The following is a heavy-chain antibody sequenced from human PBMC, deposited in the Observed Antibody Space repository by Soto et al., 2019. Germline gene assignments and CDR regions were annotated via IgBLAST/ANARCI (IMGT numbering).Heavy chain of an antibody. CDR2: VGGSGFST. V-gene: IGHV3-23*01. D-gene: IGHD1-26*01. CDR1: GFPFSSFS. J-gene: IGHJ4*02. Sequence: GGSLRLSCVASGFPFSSFSMSWVRQAPGKGLEWVSSVGGSGFSTYYADSVKGRFTISRDNSKSTLYLEMNSLRGDDTAVYFCAKGSRPSSYYRYCDTWGQGTLVTVSS. CDR3: AKGSRPSSYYRYCDT.